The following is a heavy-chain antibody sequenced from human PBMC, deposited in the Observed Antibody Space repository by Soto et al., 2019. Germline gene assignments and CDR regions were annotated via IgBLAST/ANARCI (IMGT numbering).Heavy chain of an antibody. J-gene: IGHJ4*02. CDR3: ARVKASGVNFDY. D-gene: IGHD3-10*01. V-gene: IGHV4-31*03. CDR1: GSSISSGGYY. CDR2: IYYSGST. Sequence: SETLSLTCTVSGSSISSGGYYWSWIRQHPGKGLEWIGYIYYSGSTYYNPSLKSRVTISVDTSKNQFSLKLSSVTAADTAVYYCARVKASGVNFDYWGQGTLVTVSS.